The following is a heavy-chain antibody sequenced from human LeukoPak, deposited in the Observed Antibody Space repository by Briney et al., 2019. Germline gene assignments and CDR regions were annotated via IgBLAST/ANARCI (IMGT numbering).Heavy chain of an antibody. V-gene: IGHV3-20*04. D-gene: IGHD3-10*01. J-gene: IGHJ4*02. CDR3: ATRYASGPIADY. CDR1: GFTFSSYA. Sequence: GGSLRLSCAASGFTFSSYAMHWVRQGPGKGLEWVSGINWNGGMTAYADSVKGRFTISRDNAKNSLYLQMNSLRAEDTALYYCATRYASGPIADYWGQGTLVTVSS. CDR2: INWNGGMT.